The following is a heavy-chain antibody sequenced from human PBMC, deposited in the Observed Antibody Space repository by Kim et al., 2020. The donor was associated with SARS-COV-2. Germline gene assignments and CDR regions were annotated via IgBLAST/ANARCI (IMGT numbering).Heavy chain of an antibody. CDR1: GGSFSGYY. CDR3: ARSSRQYSLGYYYGMDV. Sequence: SETLSLTCAVYGGSFSGYYWSWIRQPPGKGLEWIGEINHSGSTNYNPSLKSRVTISVDTSKNQFSLKLSSVTAADTAVYYCARSSRQYSLGYYYGMDVWGQGTTVAVSS. D-gene: IGHD4-4*01. V-gene: IGHV4-34*01. CDR2: INHSGST. J-gene: IGHJ6*02.